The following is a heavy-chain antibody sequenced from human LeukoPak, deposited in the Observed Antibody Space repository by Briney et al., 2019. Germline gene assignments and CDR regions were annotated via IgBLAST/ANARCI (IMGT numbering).Heavy chain of an antibody. J-gene: IGHJ4*02. Sequence: PSETLSLTCTVSGGSISSYYWSWIRQPAGKGLEWIGRIYTSGSTNYNPSLKSRVTMSIDTSKNHFSLKLTSVTAADTATYYCARETSLAGFASGLGFNYWGQGILVTVSS. D-gene: IGHD6-19*01. CDR1: GGSISSYY. CDR2: IYTSGST. V-gene: IGHV4-4*07. CDR3: ARETSLAGFASGLGFNY.